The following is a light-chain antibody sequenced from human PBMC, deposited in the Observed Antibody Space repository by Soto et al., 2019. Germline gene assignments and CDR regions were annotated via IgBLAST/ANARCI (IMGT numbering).Light chain of an antibody. CDR1: SSDIGAYDY. J-gene: IGLJ1*01. CDR2: EVS. V-gene: IGLV2-8*01. Sequence: QSALTQPASLSGSPGQSITISCTGTSSDIGAYDYVSWFQQHPGKAPKLMIYEVSKRPSGVPDRFSGSKSGNTASLTVSGLQAEDEADYYCSSYAGSNNFGVFGTGTKLTVL. CDR3: SSYAGSNNFGV.